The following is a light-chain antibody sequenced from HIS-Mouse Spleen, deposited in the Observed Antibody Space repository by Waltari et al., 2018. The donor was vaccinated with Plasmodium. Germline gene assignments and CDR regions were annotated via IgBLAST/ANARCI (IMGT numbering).Light chain of an antibody. CDR2: EDS. Sequence: SYELTQPPSVSVSPGQTARITCAGDSLPKKYAYWYPQKSGQAPVLVIYEDSKRPAGIPGGFSSSSSGTMATLTISGAQVEDEADYYCYSTDSSGNHRVFGGGTKLTVL. CDR3: YSTDSSGNHRV. J-gene: IGLJ3*02. V-gene: IGLV3-10*01. CDR1: SLPKKY.